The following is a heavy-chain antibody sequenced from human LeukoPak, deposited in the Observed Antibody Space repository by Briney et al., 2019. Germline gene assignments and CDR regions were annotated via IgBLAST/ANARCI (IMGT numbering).Heavy chain of an antibody. D-gene: IGHD1-26*01. CDR2: IYYRSTT. Sequence: PSETLSLACTLSGRSISSSRYCWGRLRRPPGKGLEMIGRIYYRSTTYYKQSLKSRVTISVDTSNNAFSLRLSSVTAADTALYYCARQYSESYFYWGQGALVTVSS. V-gene: IGHV4-39*01. J-gene: IGHJ4*02. CDR3: ARQYSESYFY. CDR1: GRSISSSRYC.